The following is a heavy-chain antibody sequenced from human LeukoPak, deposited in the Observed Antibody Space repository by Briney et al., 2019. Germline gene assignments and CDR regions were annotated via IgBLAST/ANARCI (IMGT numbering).Heavy chain of an antibody. CDR1: GFTFSSYA. CDR3: AKDGAEYCTNGVCYDYFDY. D-gene: IGHD2-8*01. V-gene: IGHV3-23*01. J-gene: IGHJ4*02. Sequence: GVSLRLSCAASGFTFSSYAMGWVRQAPGKGLEWGSAISGSGGSTYYADSVKCRFTISRDNSKNTLYLQMNSLRDEDTAVYYCAKDGAEYCTNGVCYDYFDYWGQGTLVTVSS. CDR2: ISGSGGST.